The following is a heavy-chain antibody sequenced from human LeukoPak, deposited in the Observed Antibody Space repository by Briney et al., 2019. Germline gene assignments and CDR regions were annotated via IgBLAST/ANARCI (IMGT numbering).Heavy chain of an antibody. CDR2: INHSGNT. V-gene: IGHV4-34*01. CDR3: ARQGSGSSYYYYTFPY. D-gene: IGHD1-26*01. J-gene: IGHJ4*02. Sequence: SETLSLTCAVYGGSLSGYYWSWIRQPPGKGLEWIGEINHSGNTNYNPSLKSRVTMSVDTSKNHVYLKLSSVTAADTAVYYCARQGSGSSYYYYTFPYWGQGTLVTVSS. CDR1: GGSLSGYY.